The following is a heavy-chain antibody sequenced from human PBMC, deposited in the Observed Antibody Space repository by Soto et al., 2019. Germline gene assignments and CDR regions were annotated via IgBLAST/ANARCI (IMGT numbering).Heavy chain of an antibody. CDR2: IYYSGST. J-gene: IGHJ6*03. V-gene: IGHV4-31*03. Sequence: SETLSLTCTVSGGSISSGGYYWSWIRQHPGKGLEWSGYIYYSGSTYYNPSLKSRVTISVDTSKPHFSLKLSSVTAADPAVYYCATIVPMTTVTTVSYMDVWGKGTTVTVSS. D-gene: IGHD4-4*01. CDR3: ATIVPMTTVTTVSYMDV. CDR1: GGSISSGGYY.